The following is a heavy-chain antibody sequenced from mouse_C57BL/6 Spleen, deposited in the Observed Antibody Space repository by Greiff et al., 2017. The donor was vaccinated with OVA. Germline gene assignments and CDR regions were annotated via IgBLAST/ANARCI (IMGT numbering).Heavy chain of an antibody. CDR3: ARDRYGSSYDYFDY. V-gene: IGHV5-4*01. CDR1: GFTFSSYA. J-gene: IGHJ2*01. CDR2: ISDGGSYT. D-gene: IGHD1-1*01. Sequence: EVQLVESGGGLVKPGGSLKLSCAASGFTFSSYAMSWVRQTPAKRLEWVATISDGGSYTYYPDNVKGRFTISRDNAKNNLYLQMSHLKSEDTAMYYCARDRYGSSYDYFDYWGQGTTLTVSS.